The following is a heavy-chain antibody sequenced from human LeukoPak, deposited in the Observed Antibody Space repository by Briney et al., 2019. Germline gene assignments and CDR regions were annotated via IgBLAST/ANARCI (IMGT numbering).Heavy chain of an antibody. CDR1: GLTFSGSA. CDR3: ARDWLPFDY. J-gene: IGHJ4*02. Sequence: PGGSLRLSCAASGLTFSGSAIHWVRQAPGKGLEWIGRIRSKPNSYATAYAASVKGRFTISRDNAKNSLYLQMNSLRAEDAAVYYCARDWLPFDYWGQGTLVTVSS. V-gene: IGHV3-73*01. CDR2: IRSKPNSYAT. D-gene: IGHD6-19*01.